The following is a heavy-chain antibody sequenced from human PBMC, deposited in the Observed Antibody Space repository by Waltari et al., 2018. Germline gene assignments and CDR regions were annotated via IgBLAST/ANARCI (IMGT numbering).Heavy chain of an antibody. V-gene: IGHV1-69*02. J-gene: IGHJ4*02. Sequence: QVQLVQSGAEVKKPGSSVKVSCKASGGTFSSYTISWVRQAPGQGLEWMGRIIPILGIANYAQKFQGRVTITADKSTSTAYMELSSLRSEDTAVYYCAGTCSSTSCYPPKDYWGQGTLVTVSS. CDR2: IIPILGIA. CDR3: AGTCSSTSCYPPKDY. CDR1: GGTFSSYT. D-gene: IGHD2-2*01.